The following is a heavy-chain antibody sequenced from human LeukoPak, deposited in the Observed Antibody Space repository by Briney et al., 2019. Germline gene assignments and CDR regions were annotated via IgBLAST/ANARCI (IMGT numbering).Heavy chain of an antibody. D-gene: IGHD6-25*01. CDR1: GYTLTELS. CDR3: ATDLSGPNYFDY. Sequence: APVKVSCKVSGYTLTELSMHWVRQAPGNGLEWMGGFDPEDGETIYAQKFQGRVTMTEDPSTDTAYMELSSLRSEDTAVYYCATDLSGPNYFDYWGQGTLVTVSS. CDR2: FDPEDGET. J-gene: IGHJ4*02. V-gene: IGHV1-24*01.